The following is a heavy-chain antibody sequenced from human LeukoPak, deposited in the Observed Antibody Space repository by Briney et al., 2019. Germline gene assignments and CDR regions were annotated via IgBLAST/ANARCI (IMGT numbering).Heavy chain of an antibody. Sequence: GGSLRLSCAASGFTFNKYSMNWVRQAPRKGLEWVSAISGSGGSTYYADSVKGRITISRDNSKNTLYLQMNSLRAEDTAIYYCARAAYSSNWYSMFYFDYWGQGTLVTVSS. D-gene: IGHD6-13*01. J-gene: IGHJ4*02. CDR3: ARAAYSSNWYSMFYFDY. V-gene: IGHV3-23*01. CDR2: ISGSGGST. CDR1: GFTFNKYS.